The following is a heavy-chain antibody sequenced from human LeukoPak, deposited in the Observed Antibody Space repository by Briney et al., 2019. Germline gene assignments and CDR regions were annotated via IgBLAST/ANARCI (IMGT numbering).Heavy chain of an antibody. V-gene: IGHV4-59*01. J-gene: IGHJ3*02. CDR2: IYYSGST. CDR3: ARTTVRRAFDI. CDR1: GGSISSYY. D-gene: IGHD4-17*01. Sequence: SETLSLTRTVSGGSISSYYWSWIRQPPGKGLEWIGYIYYSGSTNYNPSLKSRVTISVDTSKNQFSLKLSSVTAAGTAVYYCARTTVRRAFDIWGQGTMVTVSS.